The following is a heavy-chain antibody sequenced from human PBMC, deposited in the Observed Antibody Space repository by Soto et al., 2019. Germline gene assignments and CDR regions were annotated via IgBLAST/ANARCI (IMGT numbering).Heavy chain of an antibody. CDR1: GGTFSSYT. J-gene: IGHJ3*01. Sequence: QVQLVQSGAEVQRPGSSVKVSCKASGGTFSSYTISWVRQAPGQGLEWMGRVIPILGIANYAPKFQNRVTXTXXKSADKSTSTAYMEVSSLRSEDTAMYYCASEEANLGDAFDVWGQGTMVTVSS. V-gene: IGHV1-69*02. CDR3: ASEEANLGDAFDV. D-gene: IGHD3-16*01. CDR2: VIPILGIA.